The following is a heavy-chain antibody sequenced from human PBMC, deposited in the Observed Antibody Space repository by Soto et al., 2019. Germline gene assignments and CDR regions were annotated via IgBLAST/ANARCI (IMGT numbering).Heavy chain of an antibody. CDR3: AKGPRDYDILTGYYMALDY. J-gene: IGHJ4*02. Sequence: PVGSLRLSCAASGFTFSSYAMSWVRQAPGKGLEWVSAISGSGGSTYYADSVKGRFTISRDNSKNTLYLQMNSLRAEDTAVYYCAKGPRDYDILTGYYMALDYWGQGTLVTVSX. CDR2: ISGSGGST. CDR1: GFTFSSYA. D-gene: IGHD3-9*01. V-gene: IGHV3-23*01.